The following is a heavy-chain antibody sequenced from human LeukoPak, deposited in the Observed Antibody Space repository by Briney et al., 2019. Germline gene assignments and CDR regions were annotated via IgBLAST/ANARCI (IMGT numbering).Heavy chain of an antibody. CDR1: GGSIRSYY. D-gene: IGHD3-10*01. V-gene: IGHV4-59*01. CDR2: IYSSRST. Sequence: SETLSLTCTVSGGSIRSYYWSWIRQPPGKGLEWIGYIYSSRSTNYNPPLKSRVTISVDTSKNQFSMTLSSVTAADTAVYYCAREGTDQYYYYYMDVWGKGTTVTVSS. CDR3: AREGTDQYYYYYMDV. J-gene: IGHJ6*03.